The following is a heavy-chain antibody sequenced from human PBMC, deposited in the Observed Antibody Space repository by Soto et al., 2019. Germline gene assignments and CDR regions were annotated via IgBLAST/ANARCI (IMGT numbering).Heavy chain of an antibody. D-gene: IGHD3-3*01. V-gene: IGHV3-23*01. J-gene: IGHJ5*02. CDR3: AKGPAFGVVLNWFDP. CDR1: GFTFYHYA. CDR2: ISGSGDNT. Sequence: EVQLLESGGGLVQPGGSLRLSCAASGFTFYHYAMSWVRQAPGKGLEWVSAISGSGDNTYYADSVKGRFTTSRDNSKNTVRLQMNSLRAEYTAVYYCAKGPAFGVVLNWFDPWGQGTLVTVSS.